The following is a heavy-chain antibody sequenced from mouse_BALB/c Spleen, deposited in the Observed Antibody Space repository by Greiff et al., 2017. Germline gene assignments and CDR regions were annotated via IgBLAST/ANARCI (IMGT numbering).Heavy chain of an antibody. CDR2: ISSGGGST. Sequence: DVQLVESGGGLVKPGGSLKLSCAASGFAFSSYDMSWVRQTPEKRLEWVAYISSGGGSTYYPDTVKGRFTISRDNAKNTLYLQMSSLKSEDTAMYYCARQRGYYGSSSYYYAMDYWGQGTSVTVSS. V-gene: IGHV5-12-1*01. CDR1: GFAFSSYD. CDR3: ARQRGYYGSSSYYYAMDY. D-gene: IGHD1-1*01. J-gene: IGHJ4*01.